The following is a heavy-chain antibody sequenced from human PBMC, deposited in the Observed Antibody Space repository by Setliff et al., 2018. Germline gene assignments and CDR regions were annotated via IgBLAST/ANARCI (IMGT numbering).Heavy chain of an antibody. CDR2: INHSGST. D-gene: IGHD6-19*01. V-gene: IGHV4-34*01. J-gene: IGHJ3*02. CDR3: ARESIAVAVWNPSPDAFDI. Sequence: SETLSLTCAVYGGSFSTYYWIWIRQPPGKGLEWIGEINHSGSTNYNPSLKSRVTISVDTSKNQFSLKLSSVTAADTAVYYCARESIAVAVWNPSPDAFDIWGQGTMVTVSS. CDR1: GGSFSTYY.